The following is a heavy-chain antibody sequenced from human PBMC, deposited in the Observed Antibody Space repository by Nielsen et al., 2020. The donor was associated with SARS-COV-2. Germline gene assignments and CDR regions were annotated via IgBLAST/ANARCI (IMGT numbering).Heavy chain of an antibody. CDR2: IYTSGST. CDR3: ARHGRGYSYGRAYYYYYGMDV. D-gene: IGHD5-18*01. Sequence: SETLSLTCTVSGGSISSYYWSWIRQPAGKGLEWIGRIYTSGSTNYNPSLKSRVTMSVDTSKNQFSLKLSSVTAADTAVYYCARHGRGYSYGRAYYYYYGMDVWGQGTTVTVSS. V-gene: IGHV4-4*07. J-gene: IGHJ6*02. CDR1: GGSISSYY.